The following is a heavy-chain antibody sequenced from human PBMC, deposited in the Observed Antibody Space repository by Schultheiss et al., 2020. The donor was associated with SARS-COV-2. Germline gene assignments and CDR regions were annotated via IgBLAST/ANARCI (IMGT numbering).Heavy chain of an antibody. Sequence: SETLSLTCTVSGGSISSYYWTWIRQPPGKGLEWIGYIYYSGSTNYNPSLKSRVTISVDTSKNQFSLNLSSVTAADTAVYYCASYMVELYYFDYWGQGTLVTVSS. CDR1: GGSISSYY. V-gene: IGHV4-59*12. CDR3: ASYMVELYYFDY. CDR2: IYYSGST. D-gene: IGHD3-10*01. J-gene: IGHJ4*02.